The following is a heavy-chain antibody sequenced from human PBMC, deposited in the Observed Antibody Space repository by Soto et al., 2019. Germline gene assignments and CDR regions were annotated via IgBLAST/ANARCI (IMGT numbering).Heavy chain of an antibody. CDR1: GFTFSSYD. Sequence: GGSLRLSCAASGFTFSSYDMHWVRQATGKGLEWVSAIGTAGDTYYPGSVKGRFTISRENAKNSLYLQMNSLRAEDTAVYYCARDLGDYAFDYWGQGTLVTVS. V-gene: IGHV3-13*01. CDR2: IGTAGDT. CDR3: ARDLGDYAFDY. J-gene: IGHJ4*02. D-gene: IGHD4-17*01.